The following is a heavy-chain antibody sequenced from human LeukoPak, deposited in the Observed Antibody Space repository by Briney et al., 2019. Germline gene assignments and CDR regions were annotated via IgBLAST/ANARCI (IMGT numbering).Heavy chain of an antibody. CDR2: IKEDGTAK. V-gene: IGHV3-7*01. CDR3: ARDGASWLAVVPALAVNWFDP. Sequence: GGSLRLSCAASGFTFSSSWMAWVRQAPGKGLEWVGNIKEDGTAKNYVVSVRGRFTISRDNAKNSLYLQMNSLRGEDTAVYYCARDGASWLAVVPALAVNWFDPWGQGTLVTVSS. J-gene: IGHJ5*02. CDR1: GFTFSSSW. D-gene: IGHD2-2*01.